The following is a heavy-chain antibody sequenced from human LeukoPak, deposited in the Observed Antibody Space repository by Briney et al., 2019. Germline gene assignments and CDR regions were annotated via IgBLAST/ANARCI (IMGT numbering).Heavy chain of an antibody. V-gene: IGHV1-2*02. CDR2: INPNSGGT. Sequence: ASVKVSCKASGYTFTGYYMHWVRQAPGQGLEWMGWINPNSGGTNYAQKFQGRVTMTRDTSISTAYMELSRLRSDDTAVYYCARLGTPGGITMVRGVMDYWGQGTLVTVSS. J-gene: IGHJ4*02. CDR1: GYTFTGYY. D-gene: IGHD3-10*01. CDR3: ARLGTPGGITMVRGVMDY.